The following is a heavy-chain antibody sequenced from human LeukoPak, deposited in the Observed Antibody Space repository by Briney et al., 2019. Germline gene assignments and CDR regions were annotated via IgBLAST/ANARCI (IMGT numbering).Heavy chain of an antibody. D-gene: IGHD6-13*01. CDR1: GFTFSSYA. CDR3: AKDLSSGTYYYFDY. V-gene: IGHV3-23*01. J-gene: IGHJ4*02. Sequence: GGSLRLSCAASGFTFSSYAMSWVRQAPGKGLEWASAISGSGGSTYYADSVKGRFTISRDNSKNTLYLQMNSLRAEDTAVYYCAKDLSSGTYYYFDYWGQGTLVTVSS. CDR2: ISGSGGST.